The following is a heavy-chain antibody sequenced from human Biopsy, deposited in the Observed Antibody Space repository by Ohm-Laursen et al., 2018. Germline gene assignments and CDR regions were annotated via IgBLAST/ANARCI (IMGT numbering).Heavy chain of an antibody. CDR2: ISSSGSYT. CDR1: EFTFSVYA. J-gene: IGHJ4*02. V-gene: IGHV3-21*01. Sequence: SLRLSCTASEFTFSVYAMNWVRQAPGKGLEWASSISSSGSYTFYAGSLRGRFTISRDNAKNSLSLHMINLRAEDTAVYYCARDLRADRKYFFDSWGQGTLVTVSS. D-gene: IGHD1-14*01. CDR3: ARDLRADRKYFFDS.